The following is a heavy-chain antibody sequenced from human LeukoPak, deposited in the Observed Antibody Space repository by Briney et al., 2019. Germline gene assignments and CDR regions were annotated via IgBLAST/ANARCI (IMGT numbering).Heavy chain of an antibody. J-gene: IGHJ3*02. V-gene: IGHV4-59*08. Sequence: SETLSLTCTVSGGSISSYYWSWIRQPPGKGLEWVGYTYYSGRTNYNPSLKSQVTISVDTSKNQFSLKRSSVTAADTAVYYCARLTDTDAFDIWGQGTMVTVSS. CDR3: ARLTDTDAFDI. D-gene: IGHD2-21*02. CDR1: GGSISSYY. CDR2: TYYSGRT.